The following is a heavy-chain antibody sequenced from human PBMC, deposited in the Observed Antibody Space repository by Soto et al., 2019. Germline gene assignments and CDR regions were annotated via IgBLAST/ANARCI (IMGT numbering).Heavy chain of an antibody. V-gene: IGHV4-31*03. D-gene: IGHD6-6*01. CDR3: ARDRVYQV. J-gene: IGHJ6*02. CDR2: IFNSGTI. Sequence: QVQLQESGPGLVKPSQTLSLTCTVSGGSINSGGHYWSWIRQHPGKGLEWIGYIFNSGTIYYNPSLKSRVTISVDTSKNQFSLKLNSVTAADTAVYYCARDRVYQVWGQRTTVTVSS. CDR1: GGSINSGGHY.